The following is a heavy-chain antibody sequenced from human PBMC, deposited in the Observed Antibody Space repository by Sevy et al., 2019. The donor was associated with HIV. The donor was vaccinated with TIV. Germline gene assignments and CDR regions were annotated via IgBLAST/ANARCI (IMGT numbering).Heavy chain of an antibody. Sequence: GGFLRLSCAASGFTFSSYSMNWVRQAPGKGLEWVSSISSSSSYIYYADSVKGRFTISRDNAKNSLYLQMNSLRAEDTAVYYCARGSDSSSWYNWFDPWGQGTLVTVSS. V-gene: IGHV3-21*01. J-gene: IGHJ5*02. CDR1: GFTFSSYS. CDR3: ARGSDSSSWYNWFDP. CDR2: ISSSSSYI. D-gene: IGHD6-13*01.